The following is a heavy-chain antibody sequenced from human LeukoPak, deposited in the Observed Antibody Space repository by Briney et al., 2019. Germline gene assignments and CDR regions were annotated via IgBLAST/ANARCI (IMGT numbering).Heavy chain of an antibody. D-gene: IGHD6-13*01. CDR2: IIPIFGTA. V-gene: IGHV1-69*06. CDR3: ARDRAAAGRAFDY. Sequence: ASVKVSCKASGGTFSSYAISWVRQAPGQGLEWMGGIIPIFGTANYAQKFQGRVTITADKSTSTAYMELSSLRSEDTAVYYCARDRAAAGRAFDYWGQGTLVTVSS. CDR1: GGTFSSYA. J-gene: IGHJ4*02.